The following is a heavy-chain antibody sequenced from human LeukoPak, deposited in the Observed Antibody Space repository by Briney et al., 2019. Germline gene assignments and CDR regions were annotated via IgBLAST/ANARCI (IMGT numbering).Heavy chain of an antibody. CDR2: ISSSSSTI. V-gene: IGHV3-48*01. Sequence: PGGSLRLSCAASGFTFSSYSMNWVRQAPGKGLEWVSYISSSSSTISYADSVKGRFPISRDNAKNSLYLQMNSLRAEDTAVYYCAKDSGGGYYYMDVWGKGTTVTVSS. D-gene: IGHD4-23*01. J-gene: IGHJ6*03. CDR3: AKDSGGGYYYMDV. CDR1: GFTFSSYS.